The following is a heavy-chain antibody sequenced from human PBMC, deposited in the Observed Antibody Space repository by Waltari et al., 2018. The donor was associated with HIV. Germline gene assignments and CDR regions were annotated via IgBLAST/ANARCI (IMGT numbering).Heavy chain of an antibody. V-gene: IGHV3-13*01. D-gene: IGHD6-19*01. J-gene: IGHJ6*02. Sequence: EVQLVESGGGLVQPGGSLRLSCAASGFTFSSYDMHWVRQATGKGLEWVSAIGTAGDTYYPGSVKGRFTISRENAKNSLYLQMNSLRAGDTAVYYCARAIAVAGIYYYYGMDVWGQGTTVTVSS. CDR3: ARAIAVAGIYYYYGMDV. CDR1: GFTFSSYD. CDR2: IGTAGDT.